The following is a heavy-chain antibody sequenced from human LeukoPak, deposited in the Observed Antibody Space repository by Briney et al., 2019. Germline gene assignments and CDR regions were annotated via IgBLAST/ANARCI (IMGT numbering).Heavy chain of an antibody. J-gene: IGHJ4*02. Sequence: SETLSLTCTVSGGSISGSNYYWGWIRQPPGKGLEWIGSIYYSGITYYNPSLKSRVTISVDTSKNQFSLKLSSVTAADTAVYYCATTTIRLGYWGQGTLVTVSS. CDR2: IYYSGIT. V-gene: IGHV4-39*07. CDR1: GGSISGSNYY. CDR3: ATTTIRLGY. D-gene: IGHD1-26*01.